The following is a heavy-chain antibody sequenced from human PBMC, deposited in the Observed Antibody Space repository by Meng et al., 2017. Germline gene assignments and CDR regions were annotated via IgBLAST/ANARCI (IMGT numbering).Heavy chain of an antibody. CDR3: ARGVGYGGNSLYFDY. CDR2: IIPIFGTA. D-gene: IGHD4-23*01. V-gene: IGHV1-69*06. Sequence: ERLGKDGAECKNAGSTVKVFCSASEGTFGCVAIRWGRQAPGQGLEWRGGIIPIFGTANYAQKFQGRVTITADKSTSTAYMELSSLRSEDTAVYYCARGVGYGGNSLYFDYWGQGTLVTVSS. CDR1: EGTFGCVA. J-gene: IGHJ4*02.